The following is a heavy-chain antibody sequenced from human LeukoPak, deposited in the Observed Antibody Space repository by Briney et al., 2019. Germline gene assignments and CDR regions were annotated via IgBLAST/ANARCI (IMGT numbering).Heavy chain of an antibody. CDR1: GISVRDSY. D-gene: IGHD4-23*01. V-gene: IGHV3-66*01. Sequence: QPGGSLRLSCAVFGISVRDSYMSWVRPAPGEGLEWVALVYLNGNTYYADSVKGRFTISRDSSKNSLYLQMNSLRAEDTAVYYCARDYFDGTEFYSYFDLWGRGEAVTVSS. J-gene: IGHJ2*01. CDR2: VYLNGNT. CDR3: ARDYFDGTEFYSYFDL.